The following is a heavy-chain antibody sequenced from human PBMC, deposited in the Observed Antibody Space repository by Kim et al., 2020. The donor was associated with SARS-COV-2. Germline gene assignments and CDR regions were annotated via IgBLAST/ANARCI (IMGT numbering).Heavy chain of an antibody. CDR3: ARHPVSITIFGVVVSYWYFDL. Sequence: ASVKVSCKASGYTFTSYAMNWVRQAPGQGLEWMGWINTNTGNPTYAQGFTGRFVFSLDTSVSTAYLQISSLKAEDTAVYYCARHPVSITIFGVVVSYWYFDLWGRGTRVTVSS. CDR1: GYTFTSYA. V-gene: IGHV7-4-1*02. D-gene: IGHD3-3*01. J-gene: IGHJ2*01. CDR2: INTNTGNP.